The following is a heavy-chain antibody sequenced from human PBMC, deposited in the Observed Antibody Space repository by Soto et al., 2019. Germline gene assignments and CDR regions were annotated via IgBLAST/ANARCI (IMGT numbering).Heavy chain of an antibody. J-gene: IGHJ4*02. CDR2: INGSGGST. V-gene: IGHV3-23*01. CDR1: GISFSSYA. Sequence: EVQLLESGGGLVQPGGSLRLSCATSGISFSSYAMNWVRQAPGKGLEWVSIINGSGGSTYYADSVKGRFTISRDNSKSTLYLQMNSLRVEDTAMYYCAKARGGNIVVVVADNWGQGTMVTVSS. CDR3: AKARGGNIVVVVADN. D-gene: IGHD2-15*01.